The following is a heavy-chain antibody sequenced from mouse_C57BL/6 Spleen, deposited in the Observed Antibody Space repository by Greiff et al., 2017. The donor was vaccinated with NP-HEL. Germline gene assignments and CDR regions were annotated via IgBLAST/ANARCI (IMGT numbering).Heavy chain of an antibody. J-gene: IGHJ2*01. D-gene: IGHD3-2*02. V-gene: IGHV2-6-1*01. Sequence: QVQLQQSGPGLVAPSQSLSITCTVSGFSLTSYGVHWVRQPPGKGLEWLVVIWSDGSTTYNSALKSRLSISKDNSKSQVFLKMNSLQTDDTAMYYCARHGLDSSGLFDYWGQGTTLTVSS. CDR2: IWSDGST. CDR1: GFSLTSYG. CDR3: ARHGLDSSGLFDY.